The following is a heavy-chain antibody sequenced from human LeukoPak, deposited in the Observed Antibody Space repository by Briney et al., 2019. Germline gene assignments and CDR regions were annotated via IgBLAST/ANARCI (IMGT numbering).Heavy chain of an antibody. D-gene: IGHD4-23*01. CDR1: GGSISSYY. CDR3: ARVSRWVYGGNPYFDY. V-gene: IGHV4-59*01. Sequence: SETLSLTCTVSGGSISSYYWSWIRQPPGKGLEWIGYIYYSGSTNYNPSLKSRVTISVDTSKNQFSLKLSSVTAADTAVYYCARVSRWVYGGNPYFDYWGQGTLVTVSS. J-gene: IGHJ4*02. CDR2: IYYSGST.